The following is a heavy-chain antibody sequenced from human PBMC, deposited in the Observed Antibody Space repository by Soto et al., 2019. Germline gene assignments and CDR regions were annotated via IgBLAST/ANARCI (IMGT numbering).Heavy chain of an antibody. Sequence: GGSLRLSCAASGFTFSNAWMSWVRQAPGKGLEWVGRIKSKTDGGTTDYAAPVKGRFTISRDDSKNRLYLQMNSLKTEDTAVYYCTAEPHTSAYYDFWSGYYSNAFDIWGQGTMVTVSS. CDR1: GFTFSNAW. D-gene: IGHD3-3*01. J-gene: IGHJ3*02. CDR2: IKSKTDGGTT. V-gene: IGHV3-15*01. CDR3: TAEPHTSAYYDFWSGYYSNAFDI.